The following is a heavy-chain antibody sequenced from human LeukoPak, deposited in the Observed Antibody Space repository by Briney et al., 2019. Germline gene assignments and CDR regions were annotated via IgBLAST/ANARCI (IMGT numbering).Heavy chain of an antibody. CDR3: ARRPAIVGATTALHDY. CDR2: IYYSGST. D-gene: IGHD1-26*01. Sequence: PSETLSLTCTVSGGSISSYYWSWIRQPPGKGLEWIGYIYYSGSTNYNPSLKSRVTISVDTSKNQFSLKLSSVTAADTAVYYCARRPAIVGATTALHDYWGQGTLVTVSS. J-gene: IGHJ4*02. V-gene: IGHV4-59*08. CDR1: GGSISSYY.